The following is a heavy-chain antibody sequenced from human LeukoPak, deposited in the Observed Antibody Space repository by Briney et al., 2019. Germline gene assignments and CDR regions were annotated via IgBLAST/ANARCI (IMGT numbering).Heavy chain of an antibody. CDR2: ITGSGDRT. CDR1: GFTFSSYA. J-gene: IGHJ4*02. D-gene: IGHD2-2*03. CDR3: AKDRMDPVNY. V-gene: IGHV3-23*01. Sequence: GGSLRLSCAASGFTFSSYAMSWVRQALGKGLEWVSAITGSGDRTYYADSVKGRFTISRDNSKNTLYLQMNSLRAEDTALYYCAKDRMDPVNYWGQGTLVTVSS.